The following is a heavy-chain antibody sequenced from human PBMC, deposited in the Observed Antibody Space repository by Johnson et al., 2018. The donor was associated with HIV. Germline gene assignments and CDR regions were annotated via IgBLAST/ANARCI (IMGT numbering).Heavy chain of an antibody. CDR1: GFIFSSYG. CDR2: IRYDGSNK. CDR3: AKEVRIAGSAAFDI. J-gene: IGHJ3*02. Sequence: QVLLVESGGGVVQPGGSLRLSCEASGFIFSSYGMHWVRQAPGKGLEWVAFIRYDGSNKYYTDSVKGRFTISRDNSKNTLYLQMNSLRAEDTAVYYCAKEVRIAGSAAFDIWGQGTMVTVAS. V-gene: IGHV3-30*02. D-gene: IGHD6-13*01.